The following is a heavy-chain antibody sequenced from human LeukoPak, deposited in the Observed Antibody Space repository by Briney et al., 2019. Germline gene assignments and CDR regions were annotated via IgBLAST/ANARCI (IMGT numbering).Heavy chain of an antibody. CDR2: INPNSGGT. D-gene: IGHD3-3*01. Sequence: ASVNLSCTASAYTFTVYYMHWVRQAPGQGLEWMGWINPNSGGTNYAQKFQGRVTMTRDTSISTAYMELRRLRSDDTAVYYCARAGRFLDYCYMDVWGKGTTVTVSS. CDR3: ARAGRFLDYCYMDV. J-gene: IGHJ6*03. V-gene: IGHV1-2*02. CDR1: AYTFTVYY.